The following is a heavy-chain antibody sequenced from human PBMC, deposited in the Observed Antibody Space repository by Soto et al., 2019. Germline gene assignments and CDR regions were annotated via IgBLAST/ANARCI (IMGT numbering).Heavy chain of an antibody. D-gene: IGHD4-4*01. Sequence: PSETLSLTCEISGGSFTGYYWRWIRQPPGRGLEWIGEINQSGTTTYNPSLKSRVTISVGASKKQFSLNLNSVTASDTAVYFCVSQRTTVITQAYFDYWGPGALVTVSS. CDR2: INQSGTT. J-gene: IGHJ4*02. CDR1: GGSFTGYY. V-gene: IGHV4-34*01. CDR3: VSQRTTVITQAYFDY.